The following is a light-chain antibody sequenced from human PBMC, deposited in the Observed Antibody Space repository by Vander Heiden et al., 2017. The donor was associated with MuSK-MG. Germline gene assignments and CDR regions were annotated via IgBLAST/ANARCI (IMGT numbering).Light chain of an antibody. CDR2: STN. J-gene: IGLJ3*02. Sequence: QTVVTQEPSISVSPGGTVTLTCGLSSGSDSTSYYPSWYQQTPGQAPRTLIYSTNIRSSGVPDRFSGSILGNKAALTITGAQADDESDYYCVLYLGSGISVFGGGTKLTVL. CDR3: VLYLGSGISV. CDR1: SGSDSTSYY. V-gene: IGLV8-61*01.